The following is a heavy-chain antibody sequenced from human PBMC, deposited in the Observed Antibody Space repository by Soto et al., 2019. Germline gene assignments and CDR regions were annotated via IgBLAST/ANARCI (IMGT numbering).Heavy chain of an antibody. V-gene: IGHV3-33*06. CDR1: EFHFKNYF. CDR2: LWSDGSNE. Sequence: WWSLILSCAVSEFHFKNYFMHCVRQAPGKGLEWVAVLWSDGSNEYYADSVKGRFTISRDNSKNTLYLQMNGLRVEDTAIYYCAKDEGRGWLNHFDQWGQGTVVTVSS. J-gene: IGHJ4*02. CDR3: AKDEGRGWLNHFDQ. D-gene: IGHD6-19*01.